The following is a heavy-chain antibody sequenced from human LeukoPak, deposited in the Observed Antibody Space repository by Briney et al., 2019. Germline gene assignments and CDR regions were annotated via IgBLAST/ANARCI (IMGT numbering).Heavy chain of an antibody. CDR2: IDYSGTT. CDR1: GDSINSGDNY. Sequence: SETLSFTCSVSGDSINSGDNYWTWIRQHPGKGLEWIGYIDYSGTTDYSPSLKRRLTISMDTSNNQFSLRLTSLTTADTAVYYCATAPRDHYGSGMRSFDSWGQGILATVSS. D-gene: IGHD3-10*01. J-gene: IGHJ4*01. V-gene: IGHV4-31*03. CDR3: ATAPRDHYGSGMRSFDS.